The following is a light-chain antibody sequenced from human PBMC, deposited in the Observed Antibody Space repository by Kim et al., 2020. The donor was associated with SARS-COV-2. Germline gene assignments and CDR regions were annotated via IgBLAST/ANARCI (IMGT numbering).Light chain of an antibody. J-gene: IGLJ2*01. V-gene: IGLV1-40*01. CDR1: SSNIGAGYD. CDR2: GNG. CDR3: QSYDSSLSGVV. Sequence: QSVLTQPPSVSGARGQRVTISCTGSSSNIGAGYDVHWYQQLPGTAPKLLIYGNGNRPSGVPDRFSGSKSGTSASLAITGLQAEDEADYYCQSYDSSLSGVVFGGGTQLTVL.